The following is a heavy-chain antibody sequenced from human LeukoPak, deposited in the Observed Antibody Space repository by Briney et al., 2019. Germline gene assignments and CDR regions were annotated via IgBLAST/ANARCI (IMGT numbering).Heavy chain of an antibody. V-gene: IGHV3-30-3*01. CDR2: ISYDGSNK. D-gene: IGHD1-26*01. CDR1: GFTFSSYA. CDR3: ARDSGSHLSFDY. J-gene: IGHJ4*02. Sequence: SGRSLGLSCAASGFTFSSYAMHRVRQAPGKGLEWVAVISYDGSNKYYADSVKGRFTISRDNSKNTLYLQMNSLRAEDTAVYYCARDSGSHLSFDYWGQGTLVTVSS.